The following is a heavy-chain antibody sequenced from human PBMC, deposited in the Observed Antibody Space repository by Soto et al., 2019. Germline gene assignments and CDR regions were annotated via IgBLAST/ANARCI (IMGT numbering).Heavy chain of an antibody. CDR3: AKEVSLGSTVDLGY. J-gene: IGHJ4*02. CDR1: GFTFSIFA. Sequence: GGSLRLSCAASGFTFSIFAMSWVRQSPGKGLEWVSTISGSGGSTYYADAVKGRFSISRDNSMGTLYLQMKSLRVEDTAICYCAKEVSLGSTVDLGYLGQGTLVTVSS. CDR2: ISGSGGST. V-gene: IGHV3-23*01. D-gene: IGHD7-27*01.